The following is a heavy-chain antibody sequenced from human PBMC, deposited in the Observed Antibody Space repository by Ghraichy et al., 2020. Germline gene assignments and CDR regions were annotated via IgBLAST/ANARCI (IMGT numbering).Heavy chain of an antibody. V-gene: IGHV4-39*07. D-gene: IGHD3-10*01. Sequence: GSLRLSCTVSGGSISSSSYYWGWIRQPPGKGLEWIGSIYYSGSTYYNPSLKSRVTISVDTSKNQFSLKLSSVTAADTAVYYCARGKRAVWFGELLQFDYWGQGTLVTVSS. CDR3: ARGKRAVWFGELLQFDY. CDR2: IYYSGST. CDR1: GGSISSSSYY. J-gene: IGHJ4*02.